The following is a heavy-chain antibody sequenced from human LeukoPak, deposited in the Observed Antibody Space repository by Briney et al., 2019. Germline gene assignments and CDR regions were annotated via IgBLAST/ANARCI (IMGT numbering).Heavy chain of an antibody. CDR3: ARGRDFDWLLYYFDY. J-gene: IGHJ4*02. Sequence: GGSLRLSCAAPGFTFSSYSMNWVRQAPGKGLEWVSSISSSSSYIYYADSVKGRFTISRDNAKNSLYLQMNSLRAEDTAVYYCARGRDFDWLLYYFDYWGQGTLVTVSS. V-gene: IGHV3-21*01. D-gene: IGHD3-9*01. CDR1: GFTFSSYS. CDR2: ISSSSSYI.